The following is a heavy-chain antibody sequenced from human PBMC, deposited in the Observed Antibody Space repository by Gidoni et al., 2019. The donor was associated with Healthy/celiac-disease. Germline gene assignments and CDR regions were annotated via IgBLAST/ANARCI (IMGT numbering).Heavy chain of an antibody. J-gene: IGHJ4*02. CDR1: GFTFTSSA. V-gene: IGHV1-58*01. CDR3: AAENYYGSGSYGY. Sequence: QMQRVPSGPEVKKPGPSVQVSCQASGFTFTSSAVQWVRQARGQRLEWIGWIVGGSGNTNYAQKFQERGTITRDMSTSKAYMELSSLRSEDTAVYYCAAENYYGSGSYGYWGQGTLVTVSS. D-gene: IGHD3-10*01. CDR2: IVGGSGNT.